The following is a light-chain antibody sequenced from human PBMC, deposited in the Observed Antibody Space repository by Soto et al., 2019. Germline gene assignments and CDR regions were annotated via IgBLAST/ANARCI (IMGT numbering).Light chain of an antibody. V-gene: IGLV1-47*01. CDR2: RNN. J-gene: IGLJ3*02. Sequence: QSVLTQPPSASGTPGQRVTISCSGSSSNIGSNYVYWYQQLPGTAPKLLIYRNNQRPSGVPGRFSGSKSGTSASLAISGLRSEDEADYYCAAWDDSLSAVFGGGTKVTVL. CDR3: AAWDDSLSAV. CDR1: SSNIGSNY.